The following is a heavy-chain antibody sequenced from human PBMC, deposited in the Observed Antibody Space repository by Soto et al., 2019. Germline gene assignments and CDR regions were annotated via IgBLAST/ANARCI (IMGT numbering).Heavy chain of an antibody. CDR3: ARQVSNWFDP. Sequence: GASVKVSCKASGGTLSSYAISWVRQAPGQGLEWMGGIIPIFGTADYAQKFQGRVTITADESTSTAYMELGSLRSEDTAVYYCARQVSNWFDPWGQGTLVTVSS. J-gene: IGHJ5*02. CDR1: GGTLSSYA. CDR2: IIPIFGTA. V-gene: IGHV1-69*13.